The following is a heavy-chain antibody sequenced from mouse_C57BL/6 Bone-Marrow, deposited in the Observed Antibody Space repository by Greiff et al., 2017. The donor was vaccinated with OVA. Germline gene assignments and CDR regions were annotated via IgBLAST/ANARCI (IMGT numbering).Heavy chain of an antibody. V-gene: IGHV14-4*01. CDR2: IDPENGDT. D-gene: IGHD1-3*01. Sequence: EVHLVESGAELVRPGASVKLSCTASGFNIKDDYMHWVKQRPEQGLEWIGWIDPENGDTEYASKFQGKATITADTSSNTAYLQLSSLTSEDTAVYYCTTSKGYAMDYWCQGTSVTVSS. CDR3: TTSKGYAMDY. J-gene: IGHJ4*01. CDR1: GFNIKDDY.